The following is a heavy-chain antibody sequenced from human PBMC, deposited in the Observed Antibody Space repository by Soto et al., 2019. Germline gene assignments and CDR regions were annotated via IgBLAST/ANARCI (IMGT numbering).Heavy chain of an antibody. D-gene: IGHD3-10*01. CDR2: ISYDGSNK. CDR3: AKISEYYYGSEELYGMDV. V-gene: IGHV3-30*18. Sequence: QVQLVESGGGVVQPGRSLRLSCAASGFTFSSYGMHWVRQAPGKGLEWVAVISYDGSNKYYADAVKGRFTISRDNSQNTLYLQMNSLRAEDTAVYYCAKISEYYYGSEELYGMDVWGQGTTVTVSS. J-gene: IGHJ6*02. CDR1: GFTFSSYG.